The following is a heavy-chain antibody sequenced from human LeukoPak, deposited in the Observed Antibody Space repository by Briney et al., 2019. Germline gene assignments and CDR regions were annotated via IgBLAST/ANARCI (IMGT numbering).Heavy chain of an antibody. J-gene: IGHJ4*02. CDR3: ACDGQPFES. CDR1: GFRFNSYW. Sequence: GGSLRLSCAASGFRFNSYWMSWLPQAPGKGREWVANIKRDGSEKYYVDSVKGRFTISRDNAKNSVYLQMNSLRAEDKAVNYCACDGQPFESWGEGARVTVSS. V-gene: IGHV3-7*01. CDR2: IKRDGSEK.